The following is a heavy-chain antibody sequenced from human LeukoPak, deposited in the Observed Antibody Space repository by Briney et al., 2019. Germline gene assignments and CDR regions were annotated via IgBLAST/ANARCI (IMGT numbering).Heavy chain of an antibody. CDR2: ISSSGANP. Sequence: PGGSLRLSFAASGFTFSSYAMSWVRQAPGKGLEWVSAISSSGANPYYADSVKGRVTISRDNSRNTVYLQMNSLRADDTAVYYCAGYGGNSFWGQGTLVTVSS. CDR1: GFTFSSYA. D-gene: IGHD4-23*01. J-gene: IGHJ4*02. CDR3: AGYGGNSF. V-gene: IGHV3-23*01.